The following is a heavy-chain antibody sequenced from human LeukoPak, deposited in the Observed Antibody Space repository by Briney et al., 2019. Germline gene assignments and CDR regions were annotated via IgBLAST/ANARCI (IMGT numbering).Heavy chain of an antibody. CDR1: GFTFSSYG. Sequence: GGSLRLSCAASGFTFSSYGMHWVRQAPGKGLEWVAVIWYDGSNKYYADSVKGRFTISRDNSTNTLCLQMNGLRAEDTAVYYCARDFLGHYYDSSGYYYAPPRVYYYYYMDVWGKGTTVTVSS. D-gene: IGHD3-22*01. V-gene: IGHV3-33*01. CDR3: ARDFLGHYYDSSGYYYAPPRVYYYYYMDV. CDR2: IWYDGSNK. J-gene: IGHJ6*03.